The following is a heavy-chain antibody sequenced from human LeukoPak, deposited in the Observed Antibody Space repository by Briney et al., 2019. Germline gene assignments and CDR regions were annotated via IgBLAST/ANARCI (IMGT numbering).Heavy chain of an antibody. D-gene: IGHD1-7*01. CDR2: ISYDGSNK. CDR3: ARGGSITGTTSAFDY. Sequence: PGGSLRLSCAASGFTFSSYAMHWVRQAPGKGLEWVAVISYDGSNKYYADSVKGRFTISRDNSKNTLYLQMNSLRAEDTAVYYCARGGSITGTTSAFDYWGQGTLVTVS. J-gene: IGHJ4*02. V-gene: IGHV3-30-3*01. CDR1: GFTFSSYA.